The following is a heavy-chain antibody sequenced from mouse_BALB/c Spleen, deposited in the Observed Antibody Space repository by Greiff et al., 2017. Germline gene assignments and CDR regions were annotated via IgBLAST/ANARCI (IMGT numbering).Heavy chain of an antibody. CDR2: ISYSGST. J-gene: IGHJ4*01. V-gene: IGHV3-2*02. CDR1: GYSITSDYA. D-gene: IGHD1-2*01. CDR3: ARSTTAYYAMDY. Sequence: EVKVEESGPGLVKPSQSLSLTCTVTGYSITSDYAWNWIRQFPGNKLEWMGYISYSGSTSYNPSLKSRISITRDTSKNQFFLQLNSVTTEDTATYYCARSTTAYYAMDYWGQGTSVTVSS.